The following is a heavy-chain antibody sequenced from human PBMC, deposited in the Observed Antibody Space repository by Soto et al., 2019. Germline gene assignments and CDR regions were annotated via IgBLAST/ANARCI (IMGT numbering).Heavy chain of an antibody. CDR2: ISDSGVNT. CDR1: GFLSSNYA. Sequence: GGSLRLSCAASGFLSSNYAMGWVRRAPGTGLEWVSAISDSGVNTYYAASVKGRFTISRDNSKNALYLEMKSLRAGDTAVYYCIKEARGHSYASLWGQGTPVTVSS. V-gene: IGHV3-23*01. D-gene: IGHD3-16*01. J-gene: IGHJ4*02. CDR3: IKEARGHSYASL.